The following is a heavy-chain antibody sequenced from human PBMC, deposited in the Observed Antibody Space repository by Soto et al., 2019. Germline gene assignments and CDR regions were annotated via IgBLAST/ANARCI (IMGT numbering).Heavy chain of an antibody. V-gene: IGHV4-38-2*01. CDR1: GYSISSGYY. CDR3: ARVKGLQHRGINWFDP. J-gene: IGHJ5*02. D-gene: IGHD1-1*01. Sequence: SETLSLTCAVSGYSISSGYYWGWIRQPAGKGLEWIGSIPHSGSTYYNPSLKSRVTISVDTSKNQFSLRLSSVTAADTAVYYCARVKGLQHRGINWFDPWGQGTLVT. CDR2: IPHSGST.